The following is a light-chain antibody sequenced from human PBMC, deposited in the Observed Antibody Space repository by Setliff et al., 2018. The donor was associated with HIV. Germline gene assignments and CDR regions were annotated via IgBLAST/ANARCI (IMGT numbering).Light chain of an antibody. Sequence: QSALTQPPSVSGSPGQSVTISCTGTSSDVGFYNRVSWYQQSPGTAPKLMIFEVRYRPSGVPDRFSGSKSGSTASLTISGLQAEDEADYYCGSYTSTTSYVFGSGTKVTVL. J-gene: IGLJ1*01. CDR2: EVR. CDR3: GSYTSTTSYV. V-gene: IGLV2-18*02. CDR1: SSDVGFYNR.